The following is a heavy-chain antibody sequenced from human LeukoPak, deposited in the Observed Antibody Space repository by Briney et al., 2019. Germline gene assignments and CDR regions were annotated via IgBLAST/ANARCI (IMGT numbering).Heavy chain of an antibody. CDR1: GYTFTGYY. Sequence: GASVKVSCKASGYTFTGYYMHWVRQAPGQGLEWMGWINPNSGGTNYAQKFQGRVTMTRDTSISTAYMELSRLRSDDTAVYYCARVDGGYGFWSGYYPYYYYYMDVWGKGTTVTVSS. D-gene: IGHD3-3*01. J-gene: IGHJ6*03. CDR3: ARVDGGYGFWSGYYPYYYYYMDV. CDR2: INPNSGGT. V-gene: IGHV1-2*02.